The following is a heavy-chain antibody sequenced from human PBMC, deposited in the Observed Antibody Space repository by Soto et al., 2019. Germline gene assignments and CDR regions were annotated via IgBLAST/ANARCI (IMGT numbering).Heavy chain of an antibody. D-gene: IGHD6-25*01. J-gene: IGHJ4*02. CDR3: ARHRVAALHFDY. V-gene: IGHV4-4*02. CDR2: IYHSGRP. CDR1: GGSISSSNW. Sequence: SETLSLTCAVSGGSISSSNWWSWVRQPPGKGLEWIGEIYHSGRPYYNPSLKSRVTISVDTSKNHFSLKLNSVTAADTARYYCARHRVAALHFDYWGQGTLVTVSS.